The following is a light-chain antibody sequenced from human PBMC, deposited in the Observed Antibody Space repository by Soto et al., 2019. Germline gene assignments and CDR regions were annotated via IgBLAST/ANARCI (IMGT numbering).Light chain of an antibody. V-gene: IGLV1-44*01. CDR1: SSNIGSNA. J-gene: IGLJ1*01. Sequence: QLVLTQPPSASGTPGQRVTISCSGSSSNIGSNAVNWYQQFPGTAPKLLIYTDNQRPSGVPDRFSGSKSGTSASLAISGLQSEHEADYFCAAWDGSLNAYVFGTGTKLTVL. CDR2: TDN. CDR3: AAWDGSLNAYV.